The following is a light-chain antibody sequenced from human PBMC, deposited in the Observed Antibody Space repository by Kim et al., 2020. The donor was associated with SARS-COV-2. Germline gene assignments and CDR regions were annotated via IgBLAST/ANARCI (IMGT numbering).Light chain of an antibody. V-gene: IGKV3-20*01. Sequence: LSPGERATLRCRASQSVNSNNFAWYQQKPGQAPRLLIYVTSSRATGIPDRFSGSGSETDFTLTITRLEPDDFAVYYCQQYGSLWTFGQGTKVDIK. CDR2: VTS. CDR1: QSVNSNN. J-gene: IGKJ1*01. CDR3: QQYGSLWT.